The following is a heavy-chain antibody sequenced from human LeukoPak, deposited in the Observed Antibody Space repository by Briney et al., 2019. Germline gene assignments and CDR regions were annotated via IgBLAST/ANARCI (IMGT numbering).Heavy chain of an antibody. CDR3: VTYYFDSSGPKKNY. CDR2: INHSGST. V-gene: IGHV4-34*01. CDR1: GESLSGFY. J-gene: IGHJ4*02. Sequence: SETLSLTCAVYGESLSGFYWSWIRQPPGKGLEWIGEINHSGSTNYNPSLKSRVVISVDTSKKQFSLKLSSVTAADTAVYYCVTYYFDSSGPKKNYWGQGTLVTVSS. D-gene: IGHD3-22*01.